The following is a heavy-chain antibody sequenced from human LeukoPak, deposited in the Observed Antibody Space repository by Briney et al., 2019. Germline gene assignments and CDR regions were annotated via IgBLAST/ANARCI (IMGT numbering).Heavy chain of an antibody. J-gene: IGHJ4*02. CDR1: GFTFSSYA. CDR2: ISGSGGST. Sequence: SGGSLRLSCAASGFTFSSYAMSWVRQAPGKGLEWVSAISGSGGSTYYADSVKGRFTISRDNSKNTLYLQMNSLRAEDTAVYYCAKDLNLSGWFGFDYWGQGTLVTVSS. V-gene: IGHV3-23*01. D-gene: IGHD6-19*01. CDR3: AKDLNLSGWFGFDY.